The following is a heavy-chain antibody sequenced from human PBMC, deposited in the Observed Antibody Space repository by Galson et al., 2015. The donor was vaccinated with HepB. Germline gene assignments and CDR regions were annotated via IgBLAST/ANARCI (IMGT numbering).Heavy chain of an antibody. V-gene: IGHV3-7*03. D-gene: IGHD2-15*01. J-gene: IGHJ4*02. CDR2: MKQDGSEK. Sequence: SLRLSCAASGFTFSSYSMNWVRQAPGKGLEWVANMKQDGSEKYYVDSVKGRFTISRDNSKNTLYLQMNSLRAEDTAVYYCAKEPPLGQTGGYWGQGTLVIVSS. CDR3: AKEPPLGQTGGY. CDR1: GFTFSSYS.